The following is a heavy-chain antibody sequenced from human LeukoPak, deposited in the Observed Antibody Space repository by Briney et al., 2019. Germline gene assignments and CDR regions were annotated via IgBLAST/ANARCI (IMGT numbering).Heavy chain of an antibody. CDR3: ARRNYYNYALDV. Sequence: ASVKISCKTSGYIFTTYWIGWVRQLPGKGLEWMGIIYPGDSDPRYSPSFAGQVTFSVDKSITTAYLQWSSLKASDTAIYFCARRNYYNYALDVWGQGTPVAVSS. CDR1: GYIFTTYW. CDR2: IYPGDSDP. V-gene: IGHV5-51*01. J-gene: IGHJ6*02.